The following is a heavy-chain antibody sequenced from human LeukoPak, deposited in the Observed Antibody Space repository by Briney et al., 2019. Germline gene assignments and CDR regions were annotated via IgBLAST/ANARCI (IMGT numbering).Heavy chain of an antibody. V-gene: IGHV4-31*03. CDR1: GGSISSGGYY. Sequence: SETLSLTCTVSGGSISSGGYYWSWIRQHPGKGLEWIGYIYYSGSTYYNPSLKSRVTISVDTSKNQFSLKLSSVTAADTAVYYCARDRVYSSSLPDYWGQGTLVTVSS. CDR2: IYYSGST. J-gene: IGHJ4*02. CDR3: ARDRVYSSSLPDY. D-gene: IGHD6-6*01.